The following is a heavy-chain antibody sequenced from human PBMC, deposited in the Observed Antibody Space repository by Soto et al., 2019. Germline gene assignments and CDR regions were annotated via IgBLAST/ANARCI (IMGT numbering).Heavy chain of an antibody. Sequence: GGSLRLSCAASGFTFSSYAMHWVRQAPGKGLEWAAVISYDGSNKYYADSVKGRFTISRDNSKNTLYLQMNSLRAEDTAVYYCAREGRYCSGGSCYPHAFDIWGQGTMVTVSS. CDR3: AREGRYCSGGSCYPHAFDI. J-gene: IGHJ3*02. CDR1: GFTFSSYA. V-gene: IGHV3-30-3*01. CDR2: ISYDGSNK. D-gene: IGHD2-15*01.